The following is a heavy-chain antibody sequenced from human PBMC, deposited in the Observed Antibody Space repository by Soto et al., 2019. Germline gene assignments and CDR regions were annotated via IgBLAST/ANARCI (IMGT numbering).Heavy chain of an antibody. Sequence: QVQLVESGGGVVQPGRSLRLSCAASGFTFSSNGMHWVRQAPGKGLEWVSVISYDGTNKFYSDSVKGRFTISRDNSKNTLSLQMNSLRPEDTAVYHCAKGSVETIAYWGQGTLVTVSS. CDR2: ISYDGTNK. CDR1: GFTFSSNG. V-gene: IGHV3-30*18. CDR3: AKGSVETIAY. J-gene: IGHJ4*02. D-gene: IGHD2-15*01.